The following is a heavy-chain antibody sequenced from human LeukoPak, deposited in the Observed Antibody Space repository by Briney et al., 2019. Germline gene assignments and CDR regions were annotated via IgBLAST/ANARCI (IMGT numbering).Heavy chain of an antibody. Sequence: ASVKVSCKASGYTFTSYGISWVRQAPGQGREWMGWISAYNGNTNYAQKLHGRVTMTTDTSTSTAYMELRSLRSDDTAVYYCARDDPLMYYYDSSGYYSTLFDYWGQGTLVTVSS. CDR1: GYTFTSYG. CDR3: ARDDPLMYYYDSSGYYSTLFDY. J-gene: IGHJ4*02. V-gene: IGHV1-18*01. D-gene: IGHD3-22*01. CDR2: ISAYNGNT.